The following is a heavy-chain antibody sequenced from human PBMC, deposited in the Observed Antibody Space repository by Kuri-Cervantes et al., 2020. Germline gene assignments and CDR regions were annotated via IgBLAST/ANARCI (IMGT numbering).Heavy chain of an antibody. CDR1: GGSVSSGSYY. J-gene: IGHJ3*02. Sequence: SETLSLTCTVAGGSVSSGSYYWSWIRQPPGKGLERIGYIYYSGTTTYHPSLNSRVTITLGTSKNQFSLKLTSVAAADTAVYFCARGVWQQPVLGAYYIWGQGTMVTVSS. CDR2: IYYSGTT. D-gene: IGHD6-13*01. CDR3: ARGVWQQPVLGAYYI. V-gene: IGHV4-61*01.